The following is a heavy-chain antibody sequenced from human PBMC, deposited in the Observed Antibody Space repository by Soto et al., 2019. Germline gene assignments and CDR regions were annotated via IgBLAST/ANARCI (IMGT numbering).Heavy chain of an antibody. CDR2: IYYSGST. V-gene: IGHV4-59*01. D-gene: IGHD4-17*01. J-gene: IGHJ4*02. Sequence: SETLSLTCTVSGGSISSYYWSWIRQPPGKGLEWIGYIYYSGSTNYNPSLKSRVTISVDTSKNQFSLKLSSVTAADTAVYYCARDDYGDLTFDYWGQGTLVTVSS. CDR1: GGSISSYY. CDR3: ARDDYGDLTFDY.